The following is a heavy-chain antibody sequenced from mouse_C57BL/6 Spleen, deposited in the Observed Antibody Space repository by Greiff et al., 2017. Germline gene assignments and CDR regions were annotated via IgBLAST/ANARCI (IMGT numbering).Heavy chain of an antibody. CDR2: IYPRSGNT. CDR3: AREDYGRETGYFDV. V-gene: IGHV1-81*01. D-gene: IGHD1-1*01. CDR1: GYTFTSYG. Sequence: QVQLQQSGAELARPGASVKLSCKASGYTFTSYGISWVKQRTGQGLEWIGEIYPRSGNTYYNEKFKGKATLTADKSSSTAYMELRSLTSEDSAVYFCAREDYGRETGYFDVWGTGTTVTVSS. J-gene: IGHJ1*03.